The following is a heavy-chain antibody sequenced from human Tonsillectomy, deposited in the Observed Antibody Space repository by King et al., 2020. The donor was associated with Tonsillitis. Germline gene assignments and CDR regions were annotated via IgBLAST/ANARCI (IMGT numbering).Heavy chain of an antibody. CDR1: GFTFSTYW. CDR3: ARDTGTVGRSDY. CDR2: IKEEGSEK. Sequence: VQLVESGGGLVQPGGSLRLSCAASGFTFSTYWGSWVRQAPGKGLEWVANIKEEGSEKHYVDSGKGRFTISRDNAKNSLYLQMNSLRAEDTAVYYCARDTGTVGRSDYWGQGNLVTVSS. V-gene: IGHV3-7*01. D-gene: IGHD1-7*01. J-gene: IGHJ4*02.